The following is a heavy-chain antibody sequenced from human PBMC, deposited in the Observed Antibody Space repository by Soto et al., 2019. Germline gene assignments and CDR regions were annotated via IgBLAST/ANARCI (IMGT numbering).Heavy chain of an antibody. Sequence: SETLSLTCTVSGGSISSYYWSWSRQPPGKGLEWSGYIYYSGSTNYNPSLKSRVTISVDTSKNQFSLKLSSVTAADTAVYYCARGISGRMVAVAWNLYNHYYYYGMDVWGQGTTVTVSS. V-gene: IGHV4-59*01. CDR1: GGSISSYY. CDR3: ARGISGRMVAVAWNLYNHYYYYGMDV. CDR2: IYYSGST. J-gene: IGHJ6*02. D-gene: IGHD6-19*01.